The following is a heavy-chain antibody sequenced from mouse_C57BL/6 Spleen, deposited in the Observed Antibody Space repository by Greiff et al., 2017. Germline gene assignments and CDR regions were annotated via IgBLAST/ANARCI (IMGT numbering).Heavy chain of an antibody. V-gene: IGHV1-55*01. J-gene: IGHJ1*03. CDR3: TRGPHVDWYFDV. Sequence: QVQLQQPGAELVKPGASVKMSCKASGYTFTSYWITWVKQRPGQGLEWIGDIYPGSGSTNYNEKFKSKATLTVDTSSSTAYMQLSSLTSEDSAVYYCTRGPHVDWYFDVWGTGTTVTVSA. CDR1: GYTFTSYW. CDR2: IYPGSGST.